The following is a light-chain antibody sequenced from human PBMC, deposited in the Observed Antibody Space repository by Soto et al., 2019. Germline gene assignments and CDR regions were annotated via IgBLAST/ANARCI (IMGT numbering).Light chain of an antibody. Sequence: QSVLTQPASVSGSPGQSITISCTGTSSDVGGYNYVSWYQQHPGKAPKLMIYDVSNRPSGVSNRFSGSKSGNTASLTISGLQAEDDAYYYCSSYTRSSILHVVFGGGNKVTVL. J-gene: IGLJ2*01. CDR2: DVS. CDR1: SSDVGGYNY. CDR3: SSYTRSSILHVV. V-gene: IGLV2-14*01.